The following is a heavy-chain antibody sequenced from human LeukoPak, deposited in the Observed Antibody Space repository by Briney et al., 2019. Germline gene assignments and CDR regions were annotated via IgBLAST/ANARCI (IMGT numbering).Heavy chain of an antibody. CDR3: ARAGQLLWGQNWFDP. J-gene: IGHJ5*02. D-gene: IGHD2-2*01. V-gene: IGHV4-59*01. Sequence: SETLSLTCTVSGGSISSYYWSWIRQPPGKGLEWIGYIYYSGSTNYNPSLKSRVTISVDTSKNQFSLKLSSVTAADTAVYYCARAGQLLWGQNWFDPWGQGTLVTVSS. CDR2: IYYSGST. CDR1: GGSISSYY.